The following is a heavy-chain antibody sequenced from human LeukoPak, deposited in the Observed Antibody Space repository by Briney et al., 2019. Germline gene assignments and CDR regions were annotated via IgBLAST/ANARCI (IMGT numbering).Heavy chain of an antibody. CDR1: EFTFDDYG. CDR2: INWNGGST. D-gene: IGHD3-10*01. V-gene: IGHV3-20*04. J-gene: IGHJ4*02. Sequence: GGSLRLSCAASEFTFDDYGMTWVRQAPGKGLEWVSGINWNGGSTGYADSVKGRFTISRDNADNSVYLQMNSLRAEDTAVYYCATIPAITLSTNRGIDFWGQGTLVTVSS. CDR3: ATIPAITLSTNRGIDF.